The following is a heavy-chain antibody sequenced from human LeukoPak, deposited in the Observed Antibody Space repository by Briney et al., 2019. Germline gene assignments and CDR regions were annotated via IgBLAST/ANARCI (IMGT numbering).Heavy chain of an antibody. CDR2: INWNGGST. CDR1: GFTFDDYG. D-gene: IGHD3-22*01. Sequence: GGSLRLSCAASGFTFDDYGMSWVRQAPEKGLEWVSGINWNGGSTGCADSVKGRFTISRDNAKNSLYLQMNSLRAEDTALYYCAREGTSGYPTYYYYYYMDVWGKGTTVTVSS. CDR3: AREGTSGYPTYYYYYYMDV. V-gene: IGHV3-20*04. J-gene: IGHJ6*03.